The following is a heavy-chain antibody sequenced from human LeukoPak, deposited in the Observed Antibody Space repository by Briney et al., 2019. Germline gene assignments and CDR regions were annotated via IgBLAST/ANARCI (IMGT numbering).Heavy chain of an antibody. CDR3: ARGWASLPSSDAFDI. CDR2: ISSSSSYI. D-gene: IGHD2-2*01. Sequence: PGGSLRLSCAASGFTFSSYSMNWVRQAPGKGLEWVSSISSSSSYIYYADSVKGRFTISRDNAKNSLYLQMNSLRAEDTAVYYCARGWASLPSSDAFDIWGQGTMVTVSS. J-gene: IGHJ3*02. V-gene: IGHV3-21*01. CDR1: GFTFSSYS.